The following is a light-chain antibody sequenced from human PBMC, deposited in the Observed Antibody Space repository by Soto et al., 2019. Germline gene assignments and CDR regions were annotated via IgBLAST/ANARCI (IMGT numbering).Light chain of an antibody. CDR1: QSVSSN. Sequence: EIVMTQSPATLSVSPGERATLSCRASQSVSSNLAWYQQKPGQAPRLLIYGASTRATGIPARFSGSGSGTEFTLTISSLQSEDSAVYYCQQYSIWRTFGQGTKVDIK. V-gene: IGKV3-15*01. CDR2: GAS. CDR3: QQYSIWRT. J-gene: IGKJ1*01.